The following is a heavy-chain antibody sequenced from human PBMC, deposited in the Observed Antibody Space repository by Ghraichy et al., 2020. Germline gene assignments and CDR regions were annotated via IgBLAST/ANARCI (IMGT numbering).Heavy chain of an antibody. J-gene: IGHJ4*02. D-gene: IGHD3-16*02. CDR1: GFTFSSYA. Sequence: GGSLRLSCAASGFTFSSYAMSWVRQAPGKGLEWVSAISGSGGSTYYADSVKGRFTISRDNSKNTLYLQMNSLRAEDTAVYYCAKEAVYDYVWGSYRLFDYWGQGALVTVSS. V-gene: IGHV3-23*01. CDR2: ISGSGGST. CDR3: AKEAVYDYVWGSYRLFDY.